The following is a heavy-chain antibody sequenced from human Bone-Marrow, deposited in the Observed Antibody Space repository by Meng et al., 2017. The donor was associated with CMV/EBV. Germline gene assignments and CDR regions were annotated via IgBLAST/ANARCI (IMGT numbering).Heavy chain of an antibody. V-gene: IGHV1-2*02. D-gene: IGHD2-2*01. CDR1: GYTFTDYY. J-gene: IGHJ4*02. CDR2: INPSSGGI. CDR3: AISLIVEVSDATGRIMTGTSGIDF. Sequence: ASVKVSCKASGYTFTDYYIHWVRQAPGRGPEWMGWINPSSGGIKYAQKFQGRVTLTRDTSISAAYMELSRLRSDDTAVYYCAISLIVEVSDATGRIMTGTSGIDFWGQGTRVTVSS.